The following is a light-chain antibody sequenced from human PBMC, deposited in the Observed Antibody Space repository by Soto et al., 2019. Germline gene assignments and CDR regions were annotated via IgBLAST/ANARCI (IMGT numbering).Light chain of an antibody. CDR3: NSYSGNLHWV. Sequence: QPVLTQPPSASGSPGQSVTTSCTGTSSDVGGHDHVSWYQQHPGKAPKLIIFEVTQRPSGVPDRFSGSKSGNTASLTVSGLQTEDEADYYCNSYSGNLHWVFGGGTKLTVL. CDR1: SSDVGGHDH. J-gene: IGLJ3*02. V-gene: IGLV2-8*01. CDR2: EVT.